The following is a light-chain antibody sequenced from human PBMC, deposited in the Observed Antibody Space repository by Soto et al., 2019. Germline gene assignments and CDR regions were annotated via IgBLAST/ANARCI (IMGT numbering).Light chain of an antibody. Sequence: QSVLTQPPSVSAAPGQKVTISCSGSSSNIGGNSVSWYQQLPGTAPKLLIYDDDKRLSGIPDRFSGSKSGTSATLGITGFQTGDEADYYCAAWDDILNGYVFGGGTKVTVL. CDR1: SSNIGGNS. CDR3: AAWDDILNGYV. J-gene: IGLJ1*01. V-gene: IGLV1-51*01. CDR2: DDD.